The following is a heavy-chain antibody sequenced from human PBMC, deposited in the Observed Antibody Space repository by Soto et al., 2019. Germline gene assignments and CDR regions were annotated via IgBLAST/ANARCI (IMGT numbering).Heavy chain of an antibody. J-gene: IGHJ3*02. CDR1: GFTLSAYW. V-gene: IGHV3-7*05. CDR3: ARDVSPGSSSLYLDAFDI. CDR2: INRDGSKK. D-gene: IGHD6-13*01. Sequence: EVQLEESGGDLVQPVGSLRLSCAASGFTLSAYWMTWVRQAPGKGLEWVANINRDGSKKSYLDSVRGRFTISRDNVWKSLYLQMDSLRADYTPLYYGARDVSPGSSSLYLDAFDIWGQGTMFTVSS.